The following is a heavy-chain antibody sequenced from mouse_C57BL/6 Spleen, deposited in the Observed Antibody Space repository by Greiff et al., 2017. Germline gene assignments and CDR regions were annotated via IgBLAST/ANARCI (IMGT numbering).Heavy chain of an antibody. J-gene: IGHJ1*03. CDR3: TREDYYGKNFDV. CDR1: GYTFTSYW. Sequence: SGTVLARPGASVKMSCKTSGYTFTSYWMHWVKQRPGQGLEWIGAIYPGNSDTSYNQKFKGKAKLTAVTSASTAYMELSSLTNEDSAVXYCTREDYYGKNFDVWGTGTTVTVSS. V-gene: IGHV1-5*01. D-gene: IGHD2-1*01. CDR2: IYPGNSDT.